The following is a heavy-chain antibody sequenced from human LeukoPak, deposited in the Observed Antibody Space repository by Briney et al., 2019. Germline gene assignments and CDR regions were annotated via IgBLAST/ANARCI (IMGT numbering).Heavy chain of an antibody. CDR1: GYSISSGYY. CDR3: ARGGVKAVPAY. Sequence: SETLSLTCAVSGYSISSGYYWGWIRQPPGKGLEWIGSIYHSGSTYYNPSLKSRVTISVDTSKNQFSLKLSSVTAADTAVYYCARGGVKAVPAYWGQGTLVTVSS. V-gene: IGHV4-38-2*01. CDR2: IYHSGST. J-gene: IGHJ4*02. D-gene: IGHD3-10*01.